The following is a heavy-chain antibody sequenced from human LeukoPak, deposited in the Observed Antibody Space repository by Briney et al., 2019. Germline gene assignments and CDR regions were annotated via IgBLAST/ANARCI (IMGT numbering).Heavy chain of an antibody. Sequence: ASVKVSCKASGYTFTGYYMHWVRQAPGQGLEWMGRINPNSGGTSYAKKFQGRVTMTRDTSISTAYMELSRLRSDDTAVYYCARVVRDCSSTSCYAGSTDYYYYMDVWGKGTTVTVSS. J-gene: IGHJ6*03. CDR2: INPNSGGT. D-gene: IGHD2-2*01. V-gene: IGHV1-2*06. CDR1: GYTFTGYY. CDR3: ARVVRDCSSTSCYAGSTDYYYYMDV.